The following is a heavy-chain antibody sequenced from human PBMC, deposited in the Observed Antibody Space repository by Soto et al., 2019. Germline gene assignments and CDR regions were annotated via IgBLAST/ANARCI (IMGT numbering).Heavy chain of an antibody. CDR2: INGYNGNT. J-gene: IGHJ4*02. CDR3: ARDPVAGTYFDY. CDR1: GYTFTTYG. Sequence: ASVKVSCKASGYTFTTYGISWVRQAPGQGLEWMGWINGYNGNTNYAQKLKGRVTMTTDTSTSTAYMELRSLRFDDTAVYYCARDPVAGTYFDYWGQGTLVTVS. V-gene: IGHV1-18*01. D-gene: IGHD6-19*01.